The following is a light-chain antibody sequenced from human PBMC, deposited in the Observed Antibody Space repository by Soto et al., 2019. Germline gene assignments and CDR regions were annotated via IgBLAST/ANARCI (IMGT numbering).Light chain of an antibody. CDR2: GAS. J-gene: IGKJ5*01. V-gene: IGKV3D-20*02. CDR3: QQRTNWRIT. Sequence: EIVLTQSPGTLSLSPGERATLSCRASQSVSSSYLAWYQQKPGQPPRLLIYGASSRATGIPDRFSGCGSGTDFTLTISSLEPEDFAVYYCQQRTNWRITFGLGTRLEIK. CDR1: QSVSSSY.